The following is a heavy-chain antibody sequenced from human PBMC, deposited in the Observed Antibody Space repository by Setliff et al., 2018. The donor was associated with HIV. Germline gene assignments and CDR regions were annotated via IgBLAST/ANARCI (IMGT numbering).Heavy chain of an antibody. CDR2: INPNSGDT. J-gene: IGHJ3*02. CDR3: ARRGRQQSDAFDI. D-gene: IGHD6-13*01. V-gene: IGHV1-2*06. CDR1: RYTFTGYY. Sequence: ASVKVSCKASRYTFTGYYVHWVRQAPGQGLEWVGRINPNSGDTNYAQKFQGRVTMTRDTSISTAYMELSRLRSDDTAVYYCARRGRQQSDAFDIWGQGTMVTVSS.